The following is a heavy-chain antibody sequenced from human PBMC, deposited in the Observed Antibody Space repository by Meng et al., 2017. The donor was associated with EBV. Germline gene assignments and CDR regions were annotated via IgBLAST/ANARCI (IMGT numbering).Heavy chain of an antibody. Sequence: LTESGPLLVKPTRTLPLTCTCSGFSLSTSGVGVGWIRQPPGKALEWLALIYWDDDKRYSPSLKSRLTITKDTSKNQVVLTMTNMDPVDTATYYCAHRRDEYSSSWYGWFDPWGQGTLVTVSS. CDR2: IYWDDDK. CDR3: AHRRDEYSSSWYGWFDP. J-gene: IGHJ5*02. V-gene: IGHV2-5*02. D-gene: IGHD6-13*01. CDR1: GFSLSTSGVG.